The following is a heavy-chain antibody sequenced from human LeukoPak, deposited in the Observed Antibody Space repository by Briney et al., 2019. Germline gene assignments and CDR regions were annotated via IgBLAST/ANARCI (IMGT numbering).Heavy chain of an antibody. D-gene: IGHD2-2*02. CDR1: GYTFTGYY. V-gene: IGHV1-2*02. CDR2: INPNSSGT. J-gene: IGHJ4*02. CDR3: ARVVSMVKYCSSTSCYTFGY. Sequence: GASVKVSCKASGYTFTGYYMHWVRQAPGQGLEWMGWINPNSSGTNYAQKFQGRVTMTRDTSISTAHMELSRLRSDDTAVYYCARVVSMVKYCSSTSCYTFGYWGQGTLVTVSS.